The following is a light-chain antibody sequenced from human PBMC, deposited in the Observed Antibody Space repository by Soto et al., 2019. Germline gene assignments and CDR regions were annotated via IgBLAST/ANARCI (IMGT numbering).Light chain of an antibody. CDR3: QKYNSAPLI. CDR2: AAS. CDR1: QGIGIY. Sequence: DIQMTQSPSSLSASLGDRVTITCRASQGIGIYLAWFQQRPGKVPKLLIYAASTLQSGVPSRFSGSGSGTEFPLTISSLQPEDVATYYCQKYNSAPLIFGGGTRVEIK. J-gene: IGKJ4*01. V-gene: IGKV1-27*01.